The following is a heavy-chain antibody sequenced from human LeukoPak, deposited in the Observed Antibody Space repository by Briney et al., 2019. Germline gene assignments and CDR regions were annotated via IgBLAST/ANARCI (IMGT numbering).Heavy chain of an antibody. D-gene: IGHD6-19*01. CDR3: AREDSGWYVDY. CDR2: INPNSAGT. J-gene: IGHJ4*02. CDR1: GYTFIDYY. V-gene: IGHV1-2*02. Sequence: ASVKVSCKASGYTFIDYYIHWVRQAPGQGLEWMGWINPNSAGTNYAQKFEGRVTMTRDTSISTAYMELSRLRSDDTAVYYCAREDSGWYVDYWGQGTLVTVSS.